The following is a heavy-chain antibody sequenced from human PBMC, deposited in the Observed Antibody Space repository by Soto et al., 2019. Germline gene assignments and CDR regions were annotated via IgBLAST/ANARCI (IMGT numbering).Heavy chain of an antibody. CDR3: ARLLWFGDDSYFDY. Sequence: SETLSLTCTVSGGSVSGYFWTWIRQPPGKGLEWIGYIYYSGSTNYNPSLKGRVTISVDTSKNQFSLKLSSVTAADTAVYYCARLLWFGDDSYFDYWGQGTLVTVSS. CDR2: IYYSGST. J-gene: IGHJ4*02. D-gene: IGHD3-10*01. V-gene: IGHV4-59*08. CDR1: GGSVSGYF.